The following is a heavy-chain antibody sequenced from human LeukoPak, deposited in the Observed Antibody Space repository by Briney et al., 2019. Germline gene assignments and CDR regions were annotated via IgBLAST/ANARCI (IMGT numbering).Heavy chain of an antibody. CDR2: INPNSGGT. J-gene: IGHJ5*02. CDR1: GYTFTGYY. CDR3: ARTDSKWELLRDWTNWFDP. D-gene: IGHD1-26*01. V-gene: IGHV1-2*02. Sequence: AASVKVSCKASGYTFTGYYMHWVRQAPGQGLEWMGWINPNSGGTNYAQKFQGRVTMTRDTSISTAYMELSRLRSDDTAVYYCARTDSKWELLRDWTNWFDPWGQGTLVTVSS.